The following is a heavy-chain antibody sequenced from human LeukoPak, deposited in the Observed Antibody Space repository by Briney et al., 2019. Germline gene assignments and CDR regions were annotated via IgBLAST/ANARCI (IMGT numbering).Heavy chain of an antibody. D-gene: IGHD3-3*01. V-gene: IGHV3-9*01. CDR2: VNWNSRNI. Sequence: PGGSLRLSCAASGFTFDDYAMHWVRHAPGKGLEWVSCVNWNSRNIGYADSVKGRFTISRDNAKNSLYLQMNSLRAEDTALYYCAKASGGTYYYYRDVWGKGTTVTVSS. J-gene: IGHJ6*03. CDR1: GFTFDDYA. CDR3: AKASGGTYYYYRDV.